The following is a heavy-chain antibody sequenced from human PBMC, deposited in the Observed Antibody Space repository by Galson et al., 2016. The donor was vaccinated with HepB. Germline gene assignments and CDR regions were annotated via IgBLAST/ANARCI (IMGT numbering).Heavy chain of an antibody. V-gene: IGHV4-4*02. CDR2: VHLARGT. CDR3: AKNGAYCSDY. J-gene: IGHJ4*02. CDR1: GASINNGAW. Sequence: SETLSLTCGVSGASINNGAWWSWVRQAPGQGLEWIGEVHLARGTNYNPSLKSRVTLSVDQSKNQFSPQLRSVTDADTAVYFCAKNGAYCSDYWGQGTLVTVSS. D-gene: IGHD2-8*01.